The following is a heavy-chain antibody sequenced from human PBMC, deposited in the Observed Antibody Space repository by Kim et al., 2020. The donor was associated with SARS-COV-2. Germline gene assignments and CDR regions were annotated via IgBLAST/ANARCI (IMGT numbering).Heavy chain of an antibody. V-gene: IGHV4-31*03. CDR3: ARGDQSGSYSHYFDY. Sequence: SETLSLTCTVSGGSISSGGYYWSWIRQHPGKGLEWIGYIYYSGSTYYNPSLKSRVTISVDTSKNQFSLKLSSVTAADTAVYYCARGDQSGSYSHYFDYWGQGTLVTVSS. D-gene: IGHD1-26*01. CDR1: GGSISSGGYY. CDR2: IYYSGST. J-gene: IGHJ4*02.